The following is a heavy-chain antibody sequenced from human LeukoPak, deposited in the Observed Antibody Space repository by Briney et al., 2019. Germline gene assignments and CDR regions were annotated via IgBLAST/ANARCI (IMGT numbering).Heavy chain of an antibody. CDR1: GYTFTSYY. D-gene: IGHD3-3*01. CDR2: INPSGGST. V-gene: IGHV1-46*01. Sequence: ASVKVSCKASGYTFTSYYMHWVRQAPGQGLERMGIINPSGGSTSYAQKFQGRVTMTRDTSTSTVYMELSSLRSEDTAVYYCAAGYFWSGYSTNNWFDPWGQGTLVTVSS. J-gene: IGHJ5*02. CDR3: AAGYFWSGYSTNNWFDP.